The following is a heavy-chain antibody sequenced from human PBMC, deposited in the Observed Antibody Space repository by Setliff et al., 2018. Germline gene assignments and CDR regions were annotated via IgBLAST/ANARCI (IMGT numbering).Heavy chain of an antibody. J-gene: IGHJ6*02. CDR1: SGSISSYH. Sequence: SETLSLTCTVSSGSISSYHWSWIRQPPGKGLEWIGYIYYSGSTNYNPSLKSRVTISLDTSKNQFSLKLSSVTAADTAVYYCARDQVVPAAIYGNYYNYGMDVWGQGTTVTVS. D-gene: IGHD2-2*02. CDR3: ARDQVVPAAIYGNYYNYGMDV. V-gene: IGHV4-59*01. CDR2: IYYSGST.